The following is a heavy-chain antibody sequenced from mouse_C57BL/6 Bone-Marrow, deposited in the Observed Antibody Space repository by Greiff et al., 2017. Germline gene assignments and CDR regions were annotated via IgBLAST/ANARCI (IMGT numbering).Heavy chain of an antibody. CDR2: IYPRDGST. D-gene: IGHD1-1*01. J-gene: IGHJ1*03. CDR1: GYTFTSYD. V-gene: IGHV1-85*01. CDR3: ARVWGNLLLRRSRRYFDV. Sequence: VQLQESGPELVKPGASVKLSCKASGYTFTSYDINWVKQRPGQGLEWIGWIYPRDGSTKYNEKFKGKATLTVDTSSSTAYMELHSLTSEDSAVYFCARVWGNLLLRRSRRYFDVGGTGTTVTVSS.